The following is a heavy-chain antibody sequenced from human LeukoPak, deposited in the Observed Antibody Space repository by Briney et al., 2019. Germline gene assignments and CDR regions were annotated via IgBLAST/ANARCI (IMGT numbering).Heavy chain of an antibody. J-gene: IGHJ4*02. V-gene: IGHV4-4*07. CDR2: IYTTGST. CDR3: ARRYDFWSGYPPPLDY. Sequence: SETLSLTCTVSGGSISSYYWSWIRQPAGKGLEWIGRIYTTGSTNYNPSLKSRVTISVDTSKKQFSLKLSSVTAADTAVYYCARRYDFWSGYPPPLDYWGQGTLVTVSS. CDR1: GGSISSYY. D-gene: IGHD3-3*01.